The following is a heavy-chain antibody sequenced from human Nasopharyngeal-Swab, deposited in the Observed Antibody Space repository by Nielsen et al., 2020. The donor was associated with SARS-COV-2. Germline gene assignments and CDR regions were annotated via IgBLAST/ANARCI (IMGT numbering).Heavy chain of an antibody. Sequence: VQVSCKASGYTFTGYYMHWVRQAPGQGLEWMGWINPNSGGTNYAQKFQGRVTMTRDTSISTAYMELSRLRSDDTAVYYCARERATYSSSWYTPKSLYYYGMDVWGQGTTVTVSS. J-gene: IGHJ6*02. CDR3: ARERATYSSSWYTPKSLYYYGMDV. D-gene: IGHD6-13*01. CDR1: GYTFTGYY. CDR2: INPNSGGT. V-gene: IGHV1-2*02.